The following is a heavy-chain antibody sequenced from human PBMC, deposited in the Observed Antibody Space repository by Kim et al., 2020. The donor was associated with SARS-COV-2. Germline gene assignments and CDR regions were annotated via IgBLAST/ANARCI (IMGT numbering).Heavy chain of an antibody. CDR1: GFSFSSYS. J-gene: IGHJ4*02. CDR2: ITGSSGSI. Sequence: GGSLRLSCAASGFSFSSYSMNWVRQAPGKGLEWVSAITGSSGSIFYADSVKGRFTISRDNAQNSLYLQMNSLRPEDTAVYFCARDMYYGSGSPDYWGQG. V-gene: IGHV3-21*01. D-gene: IGHD3-10*01. CDR3: ARDMYYGSGSPDY.